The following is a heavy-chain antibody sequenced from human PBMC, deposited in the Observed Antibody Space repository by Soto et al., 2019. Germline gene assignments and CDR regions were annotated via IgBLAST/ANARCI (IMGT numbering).Heavy chain of an antibody. Sequence: GGSLRLSCAASGFTFSSYAMSWVRQAPGKGLEWVSAISGSGGSTYYADSVKGRFTISRDNSKNTLYLQMNSLRAEDTAVYYCAKGASGYHSTFLPYGMDVWGQGTPVTVSS. CDR2: ISGSGGST. D-gene: IGHD5-12*01. J-gene: IGHJ6*02. CDR1: GFTFSSYA. V-gene: IGHV3-23*01. CDR3: AKGASGYHSTFLPYGMDV.